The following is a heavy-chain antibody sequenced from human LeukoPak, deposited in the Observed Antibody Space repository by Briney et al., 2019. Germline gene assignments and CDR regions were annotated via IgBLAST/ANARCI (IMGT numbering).Heavy chain of an antibody. CDR3: ARRRAVATIIAFDY. D-gene: IGHD5-24*01. J-gene: IGHJ4*02. CDR1: GGSISSGSYY. CDR2: IYTSGST. V-gene: IGHV4-61*02. Sequence: PSETLSLTCTVSGGSISSGSYYWSWIRQPAGKGLEWIGRIYTSGSTNYNPSLKSRVTISVDTSKNQFSLKLSSVTAADTAVYYCARRRAVATIIAFDYWGQGTLVTVSS.